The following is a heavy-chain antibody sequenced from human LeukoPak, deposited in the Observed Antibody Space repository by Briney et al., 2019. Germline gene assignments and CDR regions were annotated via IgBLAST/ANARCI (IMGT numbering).Heavy chain of an antibody. Sequence: ASVKVSCKASGYTFTSYYMHWVRQAPGQGLEWMGGIIPIFGTANYAQKFQGRVTITADESTSTAYMELSSLRSEDTAVYYCLLYCSSTSCYGNWFDPWGQGTLVTVSS. CDR1: GYTFTSYY. CDR3: LLYCSSTSCYGNWFDP. D-gene: IGHD2-2*01. CDR2: IIPIFGTA. J-gene: IGHJ5*02. V-gene: IGHV1-69*13.